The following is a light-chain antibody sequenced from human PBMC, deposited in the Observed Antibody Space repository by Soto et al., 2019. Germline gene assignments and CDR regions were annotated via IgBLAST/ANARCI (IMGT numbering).Light chain of an antibody. J-gene: IGLJ1*01. Sequence: QSVLTQPPSVSGAPGQRVTISCTGSSSKIGAGYDVHWYQQLPGTAPKLLIYGDSNRPSGVPDRFSGSKSGTSASLAITGLQADDEADYYCQSYDSSLSVHVFGTGTKVTVL. CDR2: GDS. CDR3: QSYDSSLSVHV. CDR1: SSKIGAGYD. V-gene: IGLV1-40*01.